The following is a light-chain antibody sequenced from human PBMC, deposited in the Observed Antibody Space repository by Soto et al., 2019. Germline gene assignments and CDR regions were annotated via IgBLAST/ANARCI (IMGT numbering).Light chain of an antibody. J-gene: IGKJ1*01. V-gene: IGKV3-20*01. CDR3: QQYANSPT. CDR1: QSVSSNY. Sequence: EIVLTQSPGTLSLSPGERATLSCRASQSVSSNYLAWYQQKPGQAPRLLIYGASSRATGIPDRFRGSGSGTDFTLTISRLEPEDFAVYYCQQYANSPTFGQGTKVEIK. CDR2: GAS.